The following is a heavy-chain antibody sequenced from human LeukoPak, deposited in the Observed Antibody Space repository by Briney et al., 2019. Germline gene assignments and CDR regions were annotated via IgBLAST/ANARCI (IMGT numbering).Heavy chain of an antibody. CDR2: ISSSSSYI. V-gene: IGHV3-21*01. CDR3: ARGWERGAFDI. D-gene: IGHD1-26*01. J-gene: IGHJ3*02. Sequence: GGSLRLSCAASGFTFSSYSMNWVRQAPGKGLEWVSSISSSSSYIYYADSVKGRFTISRDNAKNSLYLQMNCLRAEDTAVYYCARGWERGAFDIWGQGTMVTVSS. CDR1: GFTFSSYS.